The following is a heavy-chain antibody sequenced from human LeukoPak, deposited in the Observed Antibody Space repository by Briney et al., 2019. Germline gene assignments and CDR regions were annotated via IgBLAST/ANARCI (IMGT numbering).Heavy chain of an antibody. Sequence: PSETLSLTCAVSGFSISSGYYWGWIRQRPGKGLEWIRSIYHSESTYYNPSLKSRVTISVDTSTNQFSLKLRSVTAADTAVYYCARVRDGYNFGYFDYWGQGTLVTVSS. J-gene: IGHJ4*02. CDR2: IYHSEST. CDR3: ARVRDGYNFGYFDY. D-gene: IGHD5-24*01. V-gene: IGHV4-38-2*01. CDR1: GFSISSGYY.